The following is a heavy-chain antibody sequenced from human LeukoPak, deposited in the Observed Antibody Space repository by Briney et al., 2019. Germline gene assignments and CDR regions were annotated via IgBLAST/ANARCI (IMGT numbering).Heavy chain of an antibody. J-gene: IGHJ3*02. CDR3: ASSLLWFGEVWAFDI. Sequence: GESLKISCKGSGYRFTSYWIGWVRQMPGKGLEWMGIIYPGDSDTRYSPSFQGQVTISADKSISTAYLQWSSLKASDTAMYYCASSLLWFGEVWAFDIWGQGTMVTVSS. CDR2: IYPGDSDT. D-gene: IGHD3-10*01. CDR1: GYRFTSYW. V-gene: IGHV5-51*01.